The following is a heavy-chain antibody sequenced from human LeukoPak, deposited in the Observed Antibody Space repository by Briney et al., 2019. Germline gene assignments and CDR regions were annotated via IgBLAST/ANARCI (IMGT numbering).Heavy chain of an antibody. CDR2: FYIDGGT. Sequence: GGSLRLSCAVSAFTVSSSYMTWVRQAPGKWLEWVSVFYIDGGTYYVDSVKGRFTISRDDSKNTLYLQMNSLRAEDTAVYYCARDFSWRQFDYWGQGTLVTVAS. CDR1: AFTVSSSY. D-gene: IGHD6-13*01. V-gene: IGHV3-53*01. CDR3: ARDFSWRQFDY. J-gene: IGHJ4*02.